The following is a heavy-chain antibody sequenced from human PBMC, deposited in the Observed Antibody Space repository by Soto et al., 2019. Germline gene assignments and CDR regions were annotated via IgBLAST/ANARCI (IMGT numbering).Heavy chain of an antibody. D-gene: IGHD3-3*01. CDR2: INHSGST. CDR1: GGSFSGYY. V-gene: IGHV4-34*01. Sequence: SETLSLTCAVYGGSFSGYYWSWIRQPPGKGLEWIGEINHSGSTNYNPSLKSRVTISVDTSKNQFSLKLSSVTAADTAVYYCARHQSDFWSVSASVWFDPWGQGTLVTVSS. CDR3: ARHQSDFWSVSASVWFDP. J-gene: IGHJ5*02.